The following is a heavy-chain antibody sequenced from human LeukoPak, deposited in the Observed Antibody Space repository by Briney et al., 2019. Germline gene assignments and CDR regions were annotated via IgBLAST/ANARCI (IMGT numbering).Heavy chain of an antibody. CDR2: INEAGVEK. Sequence: GSLRLSCEASEFTFSSYWMHWVRQPPGKGLEWVANINEAGVEKYHVDSVKGRFTIFRDNAKNSLYLQMNNLRAEDTAVYYCARELSRTGAFDYWGQGTLVTVSS. J-gene: IGHJ4*02. CDR1: EFTFSSYW. CDR3: ARELSRTGAFDY. D-gene: IGHD3-10*01. V-gene: IGHV3-7*03.